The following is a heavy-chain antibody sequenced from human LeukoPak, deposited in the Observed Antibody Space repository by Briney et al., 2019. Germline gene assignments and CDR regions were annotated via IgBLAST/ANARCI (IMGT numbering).Heavy chain of an antibody. CDR2: IRYDGSNK. J-gene: IGHJ3*02. CDR3: ARDGRRAFDI. Sequence: GGSLRLSCAASGFTFSSYGMHWVRQAPGKGLEWVAFIRYDGSNKYYADSVKGRFTISRDNSKNTLYLQMNSLRAEDTAVYYCARDGRRAFDIWGQGTMVTVSS. V-gene: IGHV3-30*02. CDR1: GFTFSSYG.